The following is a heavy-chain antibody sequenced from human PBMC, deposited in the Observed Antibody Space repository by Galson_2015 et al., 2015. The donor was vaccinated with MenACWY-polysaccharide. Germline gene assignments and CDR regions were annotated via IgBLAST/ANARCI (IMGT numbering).Heavy chain of an antibody. CDR1: GVTVNNLW. D-gene: IGHD7-27*01. J-gene: IGHJ6*02. Sequence: SLRLGGEASGVTVNNLWRTWVRQAPGKGLEWVASVKKDGSEKDYVVSVKVRFTIYSDNAKGSLYLQMNSLRAEVPAVYFCAIGHSGLGFWGQGTTVTVSS. V-gene: IGHV3-7*01. CDR2: VKKDGSEK. CDR3: AIGHSGLGF.